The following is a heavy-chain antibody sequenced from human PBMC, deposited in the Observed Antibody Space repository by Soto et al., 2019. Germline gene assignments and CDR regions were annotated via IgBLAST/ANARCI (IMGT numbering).Heavy chain of an antibody. CDR2: ISGSGGST. V-gene: IGHV3-23*01. CDR3: AKDLFEFIVLRYFDWLGTFDY. D-gene: IGHD3-9*01. Sequence: PGGSLRLSCAASGFTFSSYAMSWVRQAPGKGLEWVSAISGSGGSTYYADSVKGRFTISRDNSKSTLYLQMNSLRAEDTAVYYCAKDLFEFIVLRYFDWLGTFDYWGQGTLVTVSS. CDR1: GFTFSSYA. J-gene: IGHJ4*02.